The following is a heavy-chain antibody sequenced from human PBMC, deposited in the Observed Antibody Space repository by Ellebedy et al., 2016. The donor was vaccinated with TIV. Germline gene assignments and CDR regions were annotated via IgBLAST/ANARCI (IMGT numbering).Heavy chain of an antibody. J-gene: IGHJ4*02. V-gene: IGHV1-2*02. CDR3: ATDPLDY. Sequence: ASVKVSXKTSGYIFTDYFLHWVRQPPGEGLEWVGWINPKTGGTNYAQIFKGRVTLTRDTSINTAYMELDGLTSDDTALYYCATDPLDYWGQGTLVNVSS. CDR1: GYIFTDYF. CDR2: INPKTGGT.